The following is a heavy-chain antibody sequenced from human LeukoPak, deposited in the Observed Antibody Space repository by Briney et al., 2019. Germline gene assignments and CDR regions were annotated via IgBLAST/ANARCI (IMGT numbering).Heavy chain of an antibody. CDR1: GFTFSSYS. J-gene: IGHJ4*02. V-gene: IGHV3-48*02. CDR3: AREGLNYDFWSGYSPYYFDY. Sequence: GGSLRLSCAPSGFTFSSYSMNWVRQAPGKGLEWVSYISSSSSTIYYADSVKGRFTISRDNAKNSLYLQMNSLRDEDTAVYYCAREGLNYDFWSGYSPYYFDYWGQGTLVTVSS. CDR2: ISSSSSTI. D-gene: IGHD3-3*01.